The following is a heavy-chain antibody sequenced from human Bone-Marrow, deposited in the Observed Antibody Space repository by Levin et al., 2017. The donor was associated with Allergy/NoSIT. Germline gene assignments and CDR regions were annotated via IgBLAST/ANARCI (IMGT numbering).Heavy chain of an antibody. CDR1: GFIVSTNY. J-gene: IGHJ5*02. V-gene: IGHV3-53*01. CDR2: IYGGDTT. CDR3: ARDGYSSKWSVT. Sequence: QPGGSLRLSCAASGFIVSTNYMSWVRQAPGKGLEWVSVIYGGDTTYYADSVKGRFTISRDNSKNTLYLQMNSLRAEDTAVYYCARDGYSSKWSVTWDQGTLVTVSS. D-gene: IGHD6-13*01.